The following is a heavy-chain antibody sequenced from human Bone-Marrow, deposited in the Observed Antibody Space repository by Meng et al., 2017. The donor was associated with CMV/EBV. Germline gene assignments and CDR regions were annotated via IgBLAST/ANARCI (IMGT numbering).Heavy chain of an antibody. CDR2: ISSNDTTI. CDR1: GFIFSDYY. Sequence: LSLTCAASGFIFSDYYMSWIRQAPGKGLEWVSYISSNDTTIYYADSVKGRFTISRDNAKNSLYLQMNSLRAEDTAVYYCARVVGATPYGMDVWGQGTTVTVSS. D-gene: IGHD1-26*01. J-gene: IGHJ6*02. V-gene: IGHV3-11*01. CDR3: ARVVGATPYGMDV.